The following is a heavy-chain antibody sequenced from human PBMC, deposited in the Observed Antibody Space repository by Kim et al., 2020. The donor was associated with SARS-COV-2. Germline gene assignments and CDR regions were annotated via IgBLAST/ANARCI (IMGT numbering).Heavy chain of an antibody. CDR1: GFTFSTCS. J-gene: IGHJ4*02. D-gene: IGHD5-18*01. Sequence: GGSLRLSCAASGFTFSTCSMNWVRQAPGKGLEWISYISSGSSTIYYADSVKGRFTVSRDNAKSSLYLQMSSLRDEDTALYFCARERGYTYGNDYWGQGTL. CDR2: ISSGSSTI. V-gene: IGHV3-48*02. CDR3: ARERGYTYGNDY.